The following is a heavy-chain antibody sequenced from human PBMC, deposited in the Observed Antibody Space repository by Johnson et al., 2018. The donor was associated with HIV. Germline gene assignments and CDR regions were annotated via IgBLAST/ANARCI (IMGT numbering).Heavy chain of an antibody. Sequence: QVQLVESGGGLVKPGGSLRLSCVASGFTFSDYYMTWIRQAPRKGLEWVSYISSSGSTLYYADSVKGRFTISRDNARNTLQLQMNSLRAEDTAIYYCAKSPAKDHGGNSGAFTIWGQGTMVTVSS. CDR1: GFTFSDYY. J-gene: IGHJ3*02. V-gene: IGHV3-11*04. CDR3: AKSPAKDHGGNSGAFTI. D-gene: IGHD4-23*01. CDR2: ISSSGSTL.